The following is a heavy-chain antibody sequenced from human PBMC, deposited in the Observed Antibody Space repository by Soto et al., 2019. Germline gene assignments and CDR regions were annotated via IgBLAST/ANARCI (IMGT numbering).Heavy chain of an antibody. J-gene: IGHJ4*02. D-gene: IGHD2-21*02. CDR2: VNPSGGHT. CDR1: GDTFTDYY. CDR3: ARGRHVVVVTAALDY. Sequence: QVQLMQSGAEVKKPGASVKVSCKASGDTFTDYYIHWVRQAPGQGLEWMGTVNPSGGHTTYAQHFLGRVTMTRDTSTSTLYMELTSLRSEDTAVYYCARGRHVVVVTAALDYWGQGTLVTVSS. V-gene: IGHV1-46*01.